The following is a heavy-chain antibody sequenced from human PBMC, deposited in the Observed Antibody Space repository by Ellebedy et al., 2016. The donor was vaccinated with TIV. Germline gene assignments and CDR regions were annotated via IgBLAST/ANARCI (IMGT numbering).Heavy chain of an antibody. CDR3: AREGTVTTSPLAY. Sequence: GGSLRLSCAASGFTFSSYSMNWVRQAPGKGLEWVSYISSSGSTIYYADSVKGRFTISRDNAKNSLYLQMNSLRAEDTAVYYCAREGTVTTSPLAYWGQGILVTFSS. J-gene: IGHJ4*02. CDR1: GFTFSSYS. CDR2: ISSSGSTI. V-gene: IGHV3-48*04. D-gene: IGHD4-17*01.